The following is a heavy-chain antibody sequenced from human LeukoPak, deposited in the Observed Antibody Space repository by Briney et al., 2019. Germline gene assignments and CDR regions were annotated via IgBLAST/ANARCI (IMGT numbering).Heavy chain of an antibody. CDR3: ARARRYCSSTSCYGDLDY. J-gene: IGHJ4*02. CDR2: INPNSGGT. V-gene: IGHV1-2*02. D-gene: IGHD2-2*01. CDR1: GYTFTGCY. Sequence: ASVKVSCKASGYTFTGCYMHWVRQAPGQGLEWMGWINPNSGGTNYAQKFQGRVTMTRDTSISTAYMELSRLRSDDTAVHYCARARRYCSSTSCYGDLDYWGQGTLVTVSS.